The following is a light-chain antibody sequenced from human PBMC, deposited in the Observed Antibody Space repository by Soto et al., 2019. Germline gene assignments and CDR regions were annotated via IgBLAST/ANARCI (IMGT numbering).Light chain of an antibody. CDR2: KIS. CDR1: QSLVHSHGNTY. V-gene: IGKV2-24*01. J-gene: IGKJ5*01. Sequence: DIVMTQTPLSSPVTLGQPASISCRSSQSLVHSHGNTYLSWLQQRPGQPPRLLIYKISNRLSGVPDRFSGSGTGTDFTLKISRVEAEDVGVYYCMQATQFPHTFGQGTRLEIK. CDR3: MQATQFPHT.